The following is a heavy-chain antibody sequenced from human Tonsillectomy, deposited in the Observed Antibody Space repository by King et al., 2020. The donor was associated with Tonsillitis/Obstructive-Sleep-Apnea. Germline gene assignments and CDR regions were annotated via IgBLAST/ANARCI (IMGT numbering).Heavy chain of an antibody. CDR3: SRAFDADTSCALSAFDS. V-gene: IGHV3-30*04. J-gene: IGHJ4*02. CDR2: ISFDGSNK. D-gene: IGHD2-2*01. Sequence: QLVQSGGVVVQPGRSLRLSCAASGFNFSTFAIHWVRQAPGKGLDWVTIISFDGSNKYYTDSVKGRFTISRDNSKNTVYLRMNSLRREDTAVYYCSRAFDADTSCALSAFDSWGQGTLVTVSS. CDR1: GFNFSTFA.